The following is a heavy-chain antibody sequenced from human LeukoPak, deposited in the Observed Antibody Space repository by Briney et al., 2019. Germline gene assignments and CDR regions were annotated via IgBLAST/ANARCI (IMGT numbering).Heavy chain of an antibody. Sequence: SETLSLTCTVSGGSVSSGSYYWSWLRQPPGKGLEWIGYIYYSGSTNYNPSLKSRVTISVDTSKNQFSLKLSSVTAADAAVYYCARAGGIMDIVATIDYWGQGTLVTVSS. V-gene: IGHV4-61*01. CDR2: IYYSGST. CDR3: ARAGGIMDIVATIDY. J-gene: IGHJ4*02. D-gene: IGHD5-12*01. CDR1: GGSVSSGSYY.